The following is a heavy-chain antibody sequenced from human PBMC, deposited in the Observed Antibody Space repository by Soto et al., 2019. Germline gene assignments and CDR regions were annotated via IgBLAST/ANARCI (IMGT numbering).Heavy chain of an antibody. CDR2: SNHSGGSR. J-gene: IGHJ5*02. D-gene: IGHD2-2*02. V-gene: IGHV1-46*01. Sequence: DSVKVSCKASGYTLTNYYIHWVRQAPGEGLEWMGISNHSGGSRTYAQKFQGRVTMTRDTSTITVYMDLSSLRSEDTAVYYCARGFFTSCYNGLNFFDPSGRGTLVTVSA. CDR1: GYTLTNYY. CDR3: ARGFFTSCYNGLNFFDP.